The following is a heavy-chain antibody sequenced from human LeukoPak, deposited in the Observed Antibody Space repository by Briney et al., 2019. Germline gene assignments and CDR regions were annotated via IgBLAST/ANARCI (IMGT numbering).Heavy chain of an antibody. J-gene: IGHJ6*03. V-gene: IGHV1-2*02. Sequence: ASVKVSCKASGYTFTGYYMHWVRQAPGQGLEWMGWINPNSGGTNYAQKFQGRVTMTRDTSISTAYMGLSRLRSDDTAVYYCARDVGYSSSWYGGAYPPYYYMDVWGKGTTVTVSS. CDR1: GYTFTGYY. CDR3: ARDVGYSSSWYGGAYPPYYYMDV. CDR2: INPNSGGT. D-gene: IGHD6-13*01.